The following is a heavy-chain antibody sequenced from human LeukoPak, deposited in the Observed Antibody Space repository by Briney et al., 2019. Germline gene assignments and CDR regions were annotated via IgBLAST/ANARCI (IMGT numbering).Heavy chain of an antibody. CDR3: AKAPTSSWRVFDY. Sequence: GGSLRLSCAASGFTFSSYWMSWVRQTPGKGLEWVSTISGGGGSTYYADSVKGRFTISRDNSKNTLYLQMNSLRAEDTAVYYCAKAPTSSWRVFDYWGQGTLVTVSS. CDR2: ISGGGGST. V-gene: IGHV3-23*01. CDR1: GFTFSSYW. D-gene: IGHD6-13*01. J-gene: IGHJ4*02.